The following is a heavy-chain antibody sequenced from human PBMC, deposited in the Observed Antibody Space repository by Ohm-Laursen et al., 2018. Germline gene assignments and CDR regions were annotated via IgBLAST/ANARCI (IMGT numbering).Heavy chain of an antibody. CDR2: IYPSSDNK. CDR1: GYTFSSNY. CDR3: AREGLGGGAFDI. V-gene: IGHV1-46*01. D-gene: IGHD3-10*01. J-gene: IGHJ3*02. Sequence: GASVKVSCKASGYTFSSNYIHWVRQAPGQGLEWMGVIYPSSDNKRFSQKFQGRVTMTIDTSTTTFYMDLSSLKPGDTAVYYCAREGLGGGAFDIWGQGTMVIVSS.